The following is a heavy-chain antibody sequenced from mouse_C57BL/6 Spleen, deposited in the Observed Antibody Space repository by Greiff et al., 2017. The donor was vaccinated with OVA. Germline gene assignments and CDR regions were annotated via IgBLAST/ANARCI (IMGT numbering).Heavy chain of an antibody. V-gene: IGHV1-26*01. CDR2: INPNNGGT. Sequence: EVQLQQSGPELVKPGASVKISCKASGYTFTDYYMNWVKQSHGKSLEWIGDINPNNGGTSYNQKFKGKATLTVDKSSSTAYMELRSLTSEDSAVYYCARGLGYRGWFAYWGQGTLVTVSA. D-gene: IGHD2-4*01. CDR3: ARGLGYRGWFAY. J-gene: IGHJ3*01. CDR1: GYTFTDYY.